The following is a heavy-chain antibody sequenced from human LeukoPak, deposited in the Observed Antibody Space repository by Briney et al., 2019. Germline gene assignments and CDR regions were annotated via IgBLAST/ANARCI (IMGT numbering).Heavy chain of an antibody. CDR2: ISGSGPNT. CDR3: AIGLYGGPFDY. D-gene: IGHD4-17*01. CDR1: GFTFSNYA. J-gene: IGHJ4*02. V-gene: IGHV3-23*01. Sequence: GGSLRLSCAGSGFTFSNYAMTWVRQAPGKGLEWVSAISGSGPNTYYADSVKGRFTISRDNSKNTLYLQMNSLRADDTAVYYCAIGLYGGPFDYWGQGTLVTVSS.